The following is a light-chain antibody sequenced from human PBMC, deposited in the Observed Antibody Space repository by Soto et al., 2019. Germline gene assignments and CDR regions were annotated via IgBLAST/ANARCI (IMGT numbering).Light chain of an antibody. CDR1: SSDVGGYNY. Sequence: QSALTQPASVSGSPGQSITISCTGTSSDVGGYNYVSWYQQHPGKAPKLMIYDVSNRPSGVSNRFSGSKSGNTASLTISGLHAEDEADYYCSSYTSSSTFGVFGTGTKLTVL. J-gene: IGLJ1*01. CDR2: DVS. V-gene: IGLV2-14*01. CDR3: SSYTSSSTFGV.